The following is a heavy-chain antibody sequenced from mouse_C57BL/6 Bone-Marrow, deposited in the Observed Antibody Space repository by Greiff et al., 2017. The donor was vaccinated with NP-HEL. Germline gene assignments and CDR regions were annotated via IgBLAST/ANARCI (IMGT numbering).Heavy chain of an antibody. CDR1: GYAFSSSW. CDR2: IYPGDGDT. V-gene: IGHV1-82*01. J-gene: IGHJ2*01. CDR3: ARSGPGHVDY. Sequence: QVQLKESGPELVKPGASVKISCKASGYAFSSSWMNWVKQRPGKGLEWIGRIYPGDGDTNYNVKVKGKATLTADKSSSTAYMQLSSLTSEDSAVYFCARSGPGHVDYWGQGTTLTVSS. D-gene: IGHD3-3*01.